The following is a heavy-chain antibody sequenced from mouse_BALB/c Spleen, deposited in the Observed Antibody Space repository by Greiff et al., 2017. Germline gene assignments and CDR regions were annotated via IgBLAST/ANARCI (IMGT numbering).Heavy chain of an antibody. CDR1: GFTFSSYT. V-gene: IGHV5-6-4*01. Sequence: EVKLVESGGGLVKPGGSLKLSCAASGFTFSSYTMSWVRQTPEKRLEWVATISSGGSYTYYPDSVKGRFTISRDNAKNTLYLQMSSLKSEDTAMYYCTREGVRPRFAYWGQGTLVTVSA. CDR2: ISSGGSYT. CDR3: TREGVRPRFAY. J-gene: IGHJ3*01. D-gene: IGHD2-14*01.